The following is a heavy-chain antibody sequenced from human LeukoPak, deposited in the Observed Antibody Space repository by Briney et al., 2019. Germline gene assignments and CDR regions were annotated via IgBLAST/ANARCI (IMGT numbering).Heavy chain of an antibody. CDR3: ARTPRGGGYYYGMDV. V-gene: IGHV3-7*01. J-gene: IGHJ6*02. CDR1: GFTFSSYW. CDR2: IKQDGSEK. Sequence: GGSLRLSCAASGFTFSSYWMSWVRQAPGKGPEWVANIKQDGSEKYYVDSVKGRFTISRDNAKNSLYLQMNSLRAEDTAVYYCARTPRGGGYYYGMDVWGQGTTVTVSS. D-gene: IGHD3-16*01.